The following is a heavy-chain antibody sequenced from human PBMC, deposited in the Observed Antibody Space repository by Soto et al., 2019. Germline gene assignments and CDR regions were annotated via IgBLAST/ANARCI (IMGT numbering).Heavy chain of an antibody. J-gene: IGHJ4*02. D-gene: IGHD3-22*01. CDR2: IDPSDSYT. CDR1: GYSFTSYW. CDR3: ARHPYYDSSGYYYFDY. Sequence: PGESLKISCKGSGYSFTSYWISWVRRVPGKGLEWMGRIDPSDSYTNYSPSFQGHVTISADKSISTAYLQWSSLKASDTAMYYCARHPYYDSSGYYYFDYWGQGTLVTVSS. V-gene: IGHV5-10-1*01.